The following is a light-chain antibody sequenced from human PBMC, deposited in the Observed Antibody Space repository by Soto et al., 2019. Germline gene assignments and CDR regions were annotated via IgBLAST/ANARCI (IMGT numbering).Light chain of an antibody. CDR1: ESIVSD. J-gene: IGKJ1*01. CDR2: GAF. Sequence: EIVLTQPPGTLSLSPGETAILSSRASESIVSDLAWYQQRPGQAPRLLIYGAFTRATGIPARFSGSGSGTEFTLTISSLQPEDFVVYYCQHYDSWPWTLGQGPKV. V-gene: IGKV3-15*01. CDR3: QHYDSWPWT.